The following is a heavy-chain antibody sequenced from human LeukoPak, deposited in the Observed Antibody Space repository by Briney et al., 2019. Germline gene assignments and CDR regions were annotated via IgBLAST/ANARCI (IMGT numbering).Heavy chain of an antibody. CDR2: INHSGST. Sequence: SETLSLTCAVSGGSISSGGYSWSWIRQPPGKGLEWIGEINHSGSTNYNPSLKSRVTISVDTSKNQFSLKLSSVTAADTAVYYCARVLVSSSSGRVKNWFDPWGQGTLVTVSS. V-gene: IGHV4-34*01. CDR3: ARVLVSSSSGRVKNWFDP. CDR1: GGSISSGGYS. D-gene: IGHD6-6*01. J-gene: IGHJ5*02.